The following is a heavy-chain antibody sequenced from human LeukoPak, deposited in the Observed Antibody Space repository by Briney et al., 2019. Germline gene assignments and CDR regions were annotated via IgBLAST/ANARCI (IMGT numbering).Heavy chain of an antibody. D-gene: IGHD2-21*01. J-gene: IGHJ3*02. Sequence: QTGGSLRLSCAASGFTFSSYAMSWVRQAPGKGLEWVSAISGSGGSTYYADSVKGRFTISRDNSKNTLYLQMNSLRAEDTAVYYCAKGRAQIEPHFEAFDIWGQGTMVTVSS. V-gene: IGHV3-23*01. CDR2: ISGSGGST. CDR1: GFTFSSYA. CDR3: AKGRAQIEPHFEAFDI.